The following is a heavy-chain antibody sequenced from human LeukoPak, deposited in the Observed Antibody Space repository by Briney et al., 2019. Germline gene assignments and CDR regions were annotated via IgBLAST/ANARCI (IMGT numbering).Heavy chain of an antibody. J-gene: IGHJ4*02. CDR3: ARDSRIMGATGAFDY. CDR2: FYSGND. V-gene: IGHV4-4*07. D-gene: IGHD1-26*01. CDR1: GGSISSYS. Sequence: SETLFLTCTESGGSISSYSWSWIRHPPRKGLERIGRFYSGNDTYNPSPTSRLTMSADTSKNQFSLKLSSVTAADTAVYYCARDSRIMGATGAFDYWGQGTLVTVSS.